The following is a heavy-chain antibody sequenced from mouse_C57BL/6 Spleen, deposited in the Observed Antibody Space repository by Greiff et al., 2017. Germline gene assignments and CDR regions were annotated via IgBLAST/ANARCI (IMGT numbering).Heavy chain of an antibody. D-gene: IGHD1-1*01. Sequence: EVQVVESGGGLVQPKGSLKLSCAASGFSFNTYAMNWVRQAPGKGLEWVARIRSKSNNYATYYADSVKDRFTISRDDSESMLYLQMHNLKTEDAAMYYCVGHGKDYYGSSSFLDGWGQGTSVTVSS. CDR3: VGHGKDYYGSSSFLDG. V-gene: IGHV10-1*01. J-gene: IGHJ4*01. CDR2: IRSKSNNYAT. CDR1: GFSFNTYA.